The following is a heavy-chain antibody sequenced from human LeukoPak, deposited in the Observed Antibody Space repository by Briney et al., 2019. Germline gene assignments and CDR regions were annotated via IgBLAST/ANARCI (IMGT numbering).Heavy chain of an antibody. D-gene: IGHD3-9*01. Sequence: PSETLSLTCAVYGGSFSGYYWSWIRQPPGKGLEWIGEINHSGSTNYNPSLKSRVTISVDTSKNQFSLKLSSVTAADTAVYYCAREQAALGRHFDWLPFDYWGQGTLVTVSS. CDR1: GGSFSGYY. CDR3: AREQAALGRHFDWLPFDY. CDR2: INHSGST. V-gene: IGHV4-34*01. J-gene: IGHJ4*02.